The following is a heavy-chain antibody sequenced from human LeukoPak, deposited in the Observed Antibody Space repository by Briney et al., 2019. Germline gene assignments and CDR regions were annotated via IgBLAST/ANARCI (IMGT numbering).Heavy chain of an antibody. CDR1: GFTFDDYG. D-gene: IGHD3-10*01. Sequence: GGSLRLSCAASGFTFDDYGMSWVRQAPGKGLEWVSGINWNGGSTGYADSVKGRFTISRDNSKNTLYLQMNSLRAEDTAVYYCAKDPNPGLLWFGELSYWGQGTLVTVSS. J-gene: IGHJ4*02. V-gene: IGHV3-20*04. CDR2: INWNGGST. CDR3: AKDPNPGLLWFGELSY.